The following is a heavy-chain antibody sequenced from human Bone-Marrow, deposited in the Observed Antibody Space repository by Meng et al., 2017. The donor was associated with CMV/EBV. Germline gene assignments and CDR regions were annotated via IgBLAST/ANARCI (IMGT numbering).Heavy chain of an antibody. D-gene: IGHD3-10*01. V-gene: IGHV6-1*01. CDR2: TYYRSKWYN. J-gene: IGHJ5*02. Sequence: QVQLPESGPGLVTPSQTLSHTCAISGDSVASNRAAWNWIRPSPSRGLEWLGRTYYRSKWYNDYAVSVKSRITINPDTSKNQFSLQLNSVTPEDTAVYYCAREVWFGEFYNWFDPWGQGTLVTVSS. CDR1: GDSVASNRAA. CDR3: AREVWFGEFYNWFDP.